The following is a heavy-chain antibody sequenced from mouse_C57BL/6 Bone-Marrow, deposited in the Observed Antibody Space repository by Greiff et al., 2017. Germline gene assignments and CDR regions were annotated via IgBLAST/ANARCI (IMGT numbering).Heavy chain of an antibody. CDR3: ARLGYYGRETAWFAY. Sequence: QVQLQQSGAELMKPGASVKLSCKATGYTFTGYWIEWVKQRPGHGLEWIGEILPGSGSTNYNEKFKGKATFTADTSSNTAYMQLSSLTTEDSAIXYCARLGYYGRETAWFAYWGQGTLVTVSA. CDR2: ILPGSGST. V-gene: IGHV1-9*01. CDR1: GYTFTGYW. D-gene: IGHD1-1*01. J-gene: IGHJ3*01.